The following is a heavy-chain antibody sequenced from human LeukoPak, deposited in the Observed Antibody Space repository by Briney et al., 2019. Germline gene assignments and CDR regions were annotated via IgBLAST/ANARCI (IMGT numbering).Heavy chain of an antibody. V-gene: IGHV3-23*01. J-gene: IGHJ4*02. CDR1: GFNFSNYA. D-gene: IGHD2-2*01. CDR3: AKDRSLVPAALNY. CDR2: ISGSGDST. Sequence: GGTLRLSCAASGFNFSNYAMTWVRQAPGKGLECVSGISGSGDSTYYADSVKGRFTISRDNSKNTLYLQMNSLRAEDTALYYCAKDRSLVPAALNYWGQGTLVIVSS.